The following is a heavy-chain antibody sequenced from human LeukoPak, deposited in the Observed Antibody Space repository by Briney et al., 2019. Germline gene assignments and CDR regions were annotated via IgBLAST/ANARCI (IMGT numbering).Heavy chain of an antibody. J-gene: IGHJ4*02. Sequence: ASVKVFCKASGYTFTSYGISWVRQAPGQGLEWMGWISAYNGNTNYAQKLQGRVTMTTDTSTSTAYMELRSLRSDDTAVYYCARDFPYYYDSSGYYFDYWGQGTLVTVSS. CDR1: GYTFTSYG. CDR3: ARDFPYYYDSSGYYFDY. V-gene: IGHV1-18*01. CDR2: ISAYNGNT. D-gene: IGHD3-22*01.